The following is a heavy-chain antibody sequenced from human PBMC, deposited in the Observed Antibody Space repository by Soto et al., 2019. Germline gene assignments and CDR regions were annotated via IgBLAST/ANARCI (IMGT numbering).Heavy chain of an antibody. V-gene: IGHV3-48*02. D-gene: IGHD3-10*01. J-gene: IGHJ6*02. Sequence: GGSLRLSCAASGFTFSSHTMNWVRQAPGKGLEWISYITSTSSTKNYADSVKGRFTISRDNANNSLYLQMNSLRDEDTAVYYCARRITMVRGPYYYYAMDVWRQGTTVTVSS. CDR1: GFTFSSHT. CDR2: ITSTSSTK. CDR3: ARRITMVRGPYYYYAMDV.